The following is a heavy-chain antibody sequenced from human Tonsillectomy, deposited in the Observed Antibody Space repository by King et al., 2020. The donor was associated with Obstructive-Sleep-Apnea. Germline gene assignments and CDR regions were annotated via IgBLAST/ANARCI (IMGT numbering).Heavy chain of an antibody. CDR2: IDYSGST. D-gene: IGHD2-2*01. CDR3: ARGSGPPPDIVVVPAATAVDY. CDR1: GGSISSSSYY. V-gene: IGHV4-39*07. J-gene: IGHJ4*02. Sequence: LQLQESGPGLVKPSETLSLTCTVSGGSISSSSYYWGWIRQPPGKWLEWIGSIDYSGSTYYNPSLKSRVNISVDTSKNQFSLQLSSVTAADTAVYYCARGSGPPPDIVVVPAATAVDYWGQGTLVTVSS.